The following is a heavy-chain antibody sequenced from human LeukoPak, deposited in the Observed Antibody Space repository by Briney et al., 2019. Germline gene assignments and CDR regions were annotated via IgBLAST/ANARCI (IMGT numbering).Heavy chain of an antibody. CDR3: AKGSGYEHSYYYYYMDV. Sequence: ASVKVSCKAFGYTFTSNYMPWVRQAPGQGPEWMGVISPSGGSTTYAQKFQGRVTLTRDMSTSTDYLELSSLRSEDTAVYYCAKGSGYEHSYYYYYMDVWGKGTTVTISS. J-gene: IGHJ6*03. V-gene: IGHV1-46*01. D-gene: IGHD5-12*01. CDR1: GYTFTSNY. CDR2: ISPSGGST.